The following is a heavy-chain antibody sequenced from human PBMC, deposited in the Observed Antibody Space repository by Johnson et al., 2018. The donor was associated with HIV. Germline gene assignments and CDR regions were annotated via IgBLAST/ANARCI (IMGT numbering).Heavy chain of an antibody. V-gene: IGHV3-30*02. J-gene: IGHJ3*02. Sequence: QVQLVESGGGVVQPGGSLRLSCAASGFTFSSYGMHWVRQAPGKGLEWVAFIRYDGSNKYYADSVKGRFTISRDNSKNTLYLQMNSLRAEDTAVYYCTRGAAFDIWGQGTMVIVSS. CDR2: IRYDGSNK. CDR1: GFTFSSYG. CDR3: TRGAAFDI.